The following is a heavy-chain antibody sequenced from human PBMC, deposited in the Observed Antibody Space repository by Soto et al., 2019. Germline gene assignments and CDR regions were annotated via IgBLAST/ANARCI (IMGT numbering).Heavy chain of an antibody. CDR1: GYTFTDYA. D-gene: IGHD1-1*01. Sequence: QVQLVQSGAEVKKPGASVKVSCKASGYTFTDYAMHWARQAPGQRLEWMGWINAGNDNTKYSQKFQGRVTFTRDASASTGYMELSSLASEDTAVYYCVRGKSEQLPGDCWGQGTLVTVSS. J-gene: IGHJ4*02. CDR3: VRGKSEQLPGDC. CDR2: INAGNDNT. V-gene: IGHV1-3*01.